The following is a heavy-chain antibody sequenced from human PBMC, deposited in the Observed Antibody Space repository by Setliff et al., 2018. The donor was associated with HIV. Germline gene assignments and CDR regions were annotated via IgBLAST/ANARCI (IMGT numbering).Heavy chain of an antibody. V-gene: IGHV4-34*01. CDR3: ARGCHPRVGAYYYGSGSPRGSYYYYYMDV. CDR2: INHSGST. Sequence: SETLSLTCAVYGGSFNGYYWSWIRQPPGKGLEWIGEINHSGSTNYNPSLKSRVTISVDTSRNQFSLNLSSVTAADTAVYYCARGCHPRVGAYYYGSGSPRGSYYYYYMDVWGKGTTVTVSS. CDR1: GGSFNGYY. D-gene: IGHD3-10*01. J-gene: IGHJ6*03.